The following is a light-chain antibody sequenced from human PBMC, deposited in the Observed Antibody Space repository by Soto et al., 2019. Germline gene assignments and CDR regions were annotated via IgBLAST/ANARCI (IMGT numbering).Light chain of an antibody. CDR2: EVS. Sequence: QSALTQPASVSGSPGQSITISCTGTSSDVGSYNYVSWYQQHPGKAPKLMIYEVSDRPSGISSRFSGSKSGNTASLTISGLQTEDEADYYCSSNTSSSTRFGTGTKVTVL. CDR1: SSDVGSYNY. J-gene: IGLJ1*01. V-gene: IGLV2-14*01. CDR3: SSNTSSSTR.